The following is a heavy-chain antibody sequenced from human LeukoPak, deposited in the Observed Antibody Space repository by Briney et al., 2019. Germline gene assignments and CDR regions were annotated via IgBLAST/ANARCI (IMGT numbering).Heavy chain of an antibody. CDR3: ARAKPKNMVRGLIMRRESRYYFDY. J-gene: IGHJ4*02. V-gene: IGHV3-53*01. D-gene: IGHD3-10*01. Sequence: GGSLRLSCAASGFTVSSNYMSWVRQAPGKGLEWVSVIYSGGSTYYADSVKGRFTISRDNSKSTLYIQMNSLGAEGTAVYYCARAKPKNMVRGLIMRRESRYYFDYWGQGTLVTVSS. CDR2: IYSGGST. CDR1: GFTVSSNY.